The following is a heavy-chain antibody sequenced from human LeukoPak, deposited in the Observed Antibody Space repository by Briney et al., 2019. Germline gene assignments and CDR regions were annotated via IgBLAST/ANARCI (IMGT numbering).Heavy chain of an antibody. CDR1: GFTFSSYS. CDR2: ISSGSSYI. D-gene: IGHD6-19*01. V-gene: IGHV3-21*01. Sequence: GGSLRLSCAASGFTFSSYSMNWVRQAPGKGLEWVSSISSGSSYIYYADSVKGRFTISRDNAKNSLYLQMNSLRAEDTAVYYCARDPPFYSSGWNFDYWGQGTLVIVSS. J-gene: IGHJ4*02. CDR3: ARDPPFYSSGWNFDY.